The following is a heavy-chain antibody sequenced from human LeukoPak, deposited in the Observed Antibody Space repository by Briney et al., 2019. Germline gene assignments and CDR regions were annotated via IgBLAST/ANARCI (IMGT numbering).Heavy chain of an antibody. V-gene: IGHV3-23*01. CDR1: GFTFSSYA. CDR2: ISGSGGGT. Sequence: GGSLRLSCAASGFTFSSYAMSWVRQAPGKGLEWVSAISGSGGGTYYADSVKGRFTISRDNSKNALYLQMNSLRAEDTAVYYCAKDHLSCSSTSCYTPRPFDYWGQGTLVTVSS. J-gene: IGHJ4*02. D-gene: IGHD2-2*02. CDR3: AKDHLSCSSTSCYTPRPFDY.